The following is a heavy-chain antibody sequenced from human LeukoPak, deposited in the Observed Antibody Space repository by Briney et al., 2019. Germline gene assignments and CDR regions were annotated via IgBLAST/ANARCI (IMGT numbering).Heavy chain of an antibody. Sequence: GGSLRLSCAASGFTFSSYGMNWVRQAPGKGLEWVSYISSSGSTIYYADSVKGRFTISRDNAKNSLYLQMNSLRAEDTAVYYCARRIAAAGLDYWGQGTLVTVSS. J-gene: IGHJ4*02. CDR2: ISSSGSTI. V-gene: IGHV3-48*03. CDR1: GFTFSSYG. CDR3: ARRIAAAGLDY. D-gene: IGHD6-25*01.